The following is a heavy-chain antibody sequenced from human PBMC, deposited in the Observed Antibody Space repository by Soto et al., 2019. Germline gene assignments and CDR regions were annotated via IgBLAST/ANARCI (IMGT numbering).Heavy chain of an antibody. J-gene: IGHJ6*02. D-gene: IGHD2-8*01. V-gene: IGHV4-31*03. CDR2: IYYSGST. CDR3: ARDKNVYARGYYYGMDV. Sequence: PSETQSLTCTVSGGSISSGGYYWSWIRQHPGKGLEWIGYIYYSGSTYYNPSLKSRVTISVDTSKNQFSLKLSSVTAADTAVYYCARDKNVYARGYYYGMDVWGQGTTVTVSS. CDR1: GGSISSGGYY.